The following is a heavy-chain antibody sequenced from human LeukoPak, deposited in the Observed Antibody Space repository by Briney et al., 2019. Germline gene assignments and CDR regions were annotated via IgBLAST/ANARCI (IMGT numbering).Heavy chain of an antibody. V-gene: IGHV3-23*01. Sequence: PGGSLRLSCEVSGFTFSSYHMNWVRQAPGKGLEWVSAISGSGGSTYYADSVKGRFTISRDNSKNTLYLQMNSLRAEDTAVYYCAKVVGATRLGYWGQGTLVTVSS. J-gene: IGHJ4*02. CDR3: AKVVGATRLGY. CDR2: ISGSGGST. D-gene: IGHD1-26*01. CDR1: GFTFSSYH.